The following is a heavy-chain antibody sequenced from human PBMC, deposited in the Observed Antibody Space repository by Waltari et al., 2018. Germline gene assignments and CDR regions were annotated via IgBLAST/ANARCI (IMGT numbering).Heavy chain of an antibody. CDR3: AKDTGLRFLEWSSFDY. Sequence: EVQLVESGGGLVQPGRSLRLSCAASGFTFDDYAMHWVRQATGKGLEWVSGISWNSGSIGYADSVKGRFTISRDNAKNSLYLQMNSLRAEDTALYYCAKDTGLRFLEWSSFDYWGQGTLVTVSS. V-gene: IGHV3-9*01. CDR2: ISWNSGSI. D-gene: IGHD3-3*01. CDR1: GFTFDDYA. J-gene: IGHJ4*02.